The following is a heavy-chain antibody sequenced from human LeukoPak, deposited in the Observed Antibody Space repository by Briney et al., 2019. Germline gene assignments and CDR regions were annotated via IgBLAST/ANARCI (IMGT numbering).Heavy chain of an antibody. CDR1: GGSFSGYY. J-gene: IGHJ4*02. CDR3: ARQWAVAGHYFDY. CDR2: IYYSGST. Sequence: PSETLSLTCAVYGGSFSGYYWSWIRQPPGKGLEWIGYIYYSGSTNYNPSLKSRVTISVDTSKNQFSLKLNSVTAADTAVYYCARQWAVAGHYFDYWGQGTLVTVSS. V-gene: IGHV4-59*08. D-gene: IGHD6-19*01.